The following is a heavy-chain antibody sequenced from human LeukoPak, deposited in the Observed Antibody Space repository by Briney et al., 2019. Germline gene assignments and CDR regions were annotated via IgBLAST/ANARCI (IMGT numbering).Heavy chain of an antibody. V-gene: IGHV4-38-2*02. CDR2: INHSGGT. Sequence: SETLSLTCTVSGYSISSGYYWGWIRQPPGKGLEWSGEINHSGGTNYNPSLKSRVTISVDTSKNQFSLKLSSVPAADTAVYYCARHLSFPRPYTIFARNDAFDIWGQGTMVTVSS. D-gene: IGHD3-9*01. CDR1: GYSISSGYY. J-gene: IGHJ3*02. CDR3: ARHLSFPRPYTIFARNDAFDI.